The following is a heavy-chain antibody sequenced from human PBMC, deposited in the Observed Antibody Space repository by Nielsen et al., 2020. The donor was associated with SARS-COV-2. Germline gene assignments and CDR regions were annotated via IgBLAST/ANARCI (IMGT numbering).Heavy chain of an antibody. V-gene: IGHV3-30*04. Sequence: GGSLRLSCAASGFTFSSYAMHWVRQAPGKGLEWVAVISYDGSNKYYADSVKGRFTISRDNSKNTLYLQMNSLRAEDTAVYYCAREFVVVVPAAPIGYWGQGTLVTVSS. J-gene: IGHJ4*02. D-gene: IGHD2-2*01. CDR3: AREFVVVVPAAPIGY. CDR2: ISYDGSNK. CDR1: GFTFSSYA.